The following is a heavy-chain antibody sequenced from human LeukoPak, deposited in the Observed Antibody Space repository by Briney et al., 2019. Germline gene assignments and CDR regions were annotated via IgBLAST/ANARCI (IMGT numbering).Heavy chain of an antibody. CDR3: AIDPYSYGLPQLYYGMDV. CDR1: GYTFTSYY. D-gene: IGHD5-18*01. CDR2: IIPIFGTA. J-gene: IGHJ6*02. Sequence: GASVKVSCKASGYTFTSYYMHWVRQAPGQGLEWMGGIIPIFGTANYAQKFQGRVTITADESTSTAYMELSSLRSEDTAVYYCAIDPYSYGLPQLYYGMDVWGQGTTVTVSS. V-gene: IGHV1-69*13.